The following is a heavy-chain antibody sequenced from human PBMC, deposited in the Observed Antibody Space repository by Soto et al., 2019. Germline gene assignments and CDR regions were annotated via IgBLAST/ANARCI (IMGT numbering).Heavy chain of an antibody. J-gene: IGHJ4*02. CDR1: GGSISSYY. Sequence: QVQLQESGPGLVKPSETLSLTCTVSGGSISSYYWSWIRQPPGKGLEWIGHIFYSGSTNYNPSLKGRVTLSADTSKNQFSLRLSSVTPADTAVYFCARVGSSGWSPDYWGQGILVTVSS. D-gene: IGHD6-19*01. V-gene: IGHV4-59*01. CDR3: ARVGSSGWSPDY. CDR2: IFYSGST.